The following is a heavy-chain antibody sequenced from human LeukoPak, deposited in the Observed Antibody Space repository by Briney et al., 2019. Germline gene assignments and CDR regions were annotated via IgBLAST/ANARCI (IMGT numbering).Heavy chain of an antibody. J-gene: IGHJ4*02. CDR3: ATEAGSTTWYSSRFDY. Sequence: MTGGSLRLSCAASGFTVRSNYMSWVRQPPGKGLEWVGRIKSKADGGTADYAAPVKGRFTISRDDSKNTLYLQMNSLKIEDTAVYYCATEAGSTTWYSSRFDYWGQGTLVTVSS. CDR1: GFTVRSNY. D-gene: IGHD2/OR15-2a*01. CDR2: IKSKADGGTA. V-gene: IGHV3-15*01.